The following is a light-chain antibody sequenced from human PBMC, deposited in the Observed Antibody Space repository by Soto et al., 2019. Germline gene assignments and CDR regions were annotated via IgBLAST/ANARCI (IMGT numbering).Light chain of an antibody. CDR2: GAS. CDR1: QSVSSN. J-gene: IGKJ1*01. Sequence: DILITQSPATLSVSPGERATLSCRASQSVSSNLAWYQQKPGQAPRLLIYGASTRATGIPARFSGSGSGTEFTLTISSLQSEDFAVYYCQQYNNWPRTFGQETKVDIK. CDR3: QQYNNWPRT. V-gene: IGKV3-15*01.